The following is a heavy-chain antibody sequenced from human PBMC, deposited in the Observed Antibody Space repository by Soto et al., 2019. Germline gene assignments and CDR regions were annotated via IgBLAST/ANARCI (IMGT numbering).Heavy chain of an antibody. CDR3: VSDWGYGHASVPYS. CDR2: ISYDGSLQ. Sequence: QAQLVESGGGVVQPGRSLRLSCAASGFAFSSYGMHWVRQAPGTGLEWVAVISYDGSLQHYADSVKGRFTISRDNSKNMVLLQISSLRAEDTAVYYCVSDWGYGHASVPYSWGQGTLVSVSS. D-gene: IGHD5-18*01. V-gene: IGHV3-30*03. CDR1: GFAFSSYG. J-gene: IGHJ4*02.